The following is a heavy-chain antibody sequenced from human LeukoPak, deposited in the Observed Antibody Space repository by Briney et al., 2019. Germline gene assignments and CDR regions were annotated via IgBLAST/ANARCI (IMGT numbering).Heavy chain of an antibody. CDR2: IKQDGSEK. D-gene: IGHD4-23*01. V-gene: IGHV3-7*01. J-gene: IGHJ4*02. CDR3: ARISYYGGTPHFDY. Sequence: PGGSLRLSCAASGFIFTNYWMGWVRQAPGEGLEWVANIKQDGSEKYYVDSVKGRFTISRDNAKNSLYLQMNSLRVEDTALFYCARISYYGGTPHFDYWGQGTLVTVSS. CDR1: GFIFTNYW.